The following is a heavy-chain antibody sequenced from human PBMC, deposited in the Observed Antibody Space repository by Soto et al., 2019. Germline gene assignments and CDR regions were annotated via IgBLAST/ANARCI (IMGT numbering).Heavy chain of an antibody. CDR3: ARAPIAQRELYAY. V-gene: IGHV3-48*01. Sequence: GGSLRLSCAASGFTFSFYSMNWVRQAPGKGLEWVSYISSTSSTIYYADSAKGRFTISRDNAKTSLYLQMNSLRAEDTAVYYCARAPIAQRELYAYWARGSLDPVSS. CDR1: GFTFSFYS. CDR2: ISSTSSTI. J-gene: IGHJ4*02. D-gene: IGHD6-13*01.